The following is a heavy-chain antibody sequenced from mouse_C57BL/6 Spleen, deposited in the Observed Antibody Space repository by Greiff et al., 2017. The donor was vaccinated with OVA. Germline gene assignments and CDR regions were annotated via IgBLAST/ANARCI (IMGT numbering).Heavy chain of an antibody. CDR3: ARSIYDGYSYAMDY. Sequence: QVHVKQPGAELVKPGASVKLSCKASGYTFTSYWMHWVKQRPGRGLEWIGRIDPNSGGTKYNEKFKSKATLTVDKPSSTAYMQLSSLTSEDSAVYYCARSIYDGYSYAMDYWGQGTSVTVSS. CDR2: IDPNSGGT. D-gene: IGHD2-3*01. V-gene: IGHV1-72*01. J-gene: IGHJ4*01. CDR1: GYTFTSYW.